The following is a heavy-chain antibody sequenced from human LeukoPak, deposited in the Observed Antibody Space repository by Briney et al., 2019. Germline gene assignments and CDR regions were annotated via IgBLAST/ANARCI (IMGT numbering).Heavy chain of an antibody. V-gene: IGHV4-30-2*01. J-gene: IGHJ4*02. Sequence: PSQTLSLTCAVSGGSISSGGYSWSWIRQPPGKGLEWIGYIYHSGSTYYNPSLKSRVTISVDRSKNQFSLKLSSVTAADTAVYYCARGYDYVWDWGQGTLVTVSS. D-gene: IGHD3-16*01. CDR1: GGSISSGGYS. CDR3: ARGYDYVWD. CDR2: IYHSGST.